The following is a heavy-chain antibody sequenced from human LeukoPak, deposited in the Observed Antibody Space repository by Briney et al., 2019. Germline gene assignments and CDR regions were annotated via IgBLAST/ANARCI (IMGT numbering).Heavy chain of an antibody. D-gene: IGHD2-15*01. V-gene: IGHV3-30-3*01. CDR2: ISYDGSNK. CDR3: AKDGPDDGYCSGGSCYPSGMDV. CDR1: GFTFSSYA. Sequence: GRSLRLSCAASGFTFSSYAMHWVRQAPGKGLEWVAVISYDGSNKYYADSVKGRFTISRDNSKNTLYLQINSLRAEDTAVYYCAKDGPDDGYCSGGSCYPSGMDVWGQGTTVTVSS. J-gene: IGHJ6*02.